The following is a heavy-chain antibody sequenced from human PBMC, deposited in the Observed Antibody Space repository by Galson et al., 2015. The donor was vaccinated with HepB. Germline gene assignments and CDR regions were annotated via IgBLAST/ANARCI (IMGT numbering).Heavy chain of an antibody. CDR2: INPSGGST. CDR1: GYTFTSYY. J-gene: IGHJ4*02. V-gene: IGHV1-46*01. D-gene: IGHD6-13*01. CDR3: ARDHDVAAASFPFDY. Sequence: SVKVSCKASGYTFTSYYMHWVRQAPGQGLEWMGIINPSGGSTSYAQKFQGRVTMTRDTSTSTVYMELSSLRSEDTAVYYCARDHDVAAASFPFDYWGQGTLVTVSS.